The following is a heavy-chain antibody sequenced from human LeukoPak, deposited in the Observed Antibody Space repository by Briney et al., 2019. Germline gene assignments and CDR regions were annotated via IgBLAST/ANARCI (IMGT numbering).Heavy chain of an antibody. CDR3: ARAHETRDYYYYGMDV. CDR1: GVSISSSSYY. Sequence: PSETLSLTCTVSGVSISSSSYYWGWICQPPGKGLEWIGSIYYSGSTYYNPSLKSRVTISVDTSKNQFSLKLSSVTAADTAVYYCARAHETRDYYYYGMDVWGQGTTVTVSS. CDR2: IYYSGST. V-gene: IGHV4-39*07. J-gene: IGHJ6*02.